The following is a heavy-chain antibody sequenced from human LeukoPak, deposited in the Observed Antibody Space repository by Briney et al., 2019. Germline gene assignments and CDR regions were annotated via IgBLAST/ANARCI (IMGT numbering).Heavy chain of an antibody. CDR2: IYYSGST. CDR3: ARRSSEGYYYYYMDV. V-gene: IGHV4-61*01. J-gene: IGHJ6*03. Sequence: SETLSLTCSVSGGSVSSGSFYWSWIRQPPGKGLEWIGYIYYSGSTNYNPSLKSRVTISVDTSENQFSLKLSSVTAADTAVYFCARRSSEGYYYYYMDVWGKGTTVTVSS. CDR1: GGSVSSGSFY. D-gene: IGHD3-10*01.